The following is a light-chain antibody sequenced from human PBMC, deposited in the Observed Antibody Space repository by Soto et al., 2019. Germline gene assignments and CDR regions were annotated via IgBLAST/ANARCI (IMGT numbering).Light chain of an antibody. Sequence: EIVMTQSPVTLSVSPGERATLSCRASQSINSDLAWYQQKPGQAPRLLIYGASTRATDIPARISGSGSGTDFTLTISNLQSEDFAVYYCQQYNKWPRQYTFGQGTKLEIK. CDR3: QQYNKWPRQYT. V-gene: IGKV3-15*01. J-gene: IGKJ2*01. CDR2: GAS. CDR1: QSINSD.